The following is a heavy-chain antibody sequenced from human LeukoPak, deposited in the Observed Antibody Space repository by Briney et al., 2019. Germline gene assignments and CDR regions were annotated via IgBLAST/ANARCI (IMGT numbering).Heavy chain of an antibody. CDR1: GGSFSGYY. D-gene: IGHD3-10*01. CDR2: INHSGST. J-gene: IGHJ4*02. Sequence: SETLSLTCAVYGGSFSGYYWIWIRQPPGKGLEWIGEINHSGSTNYNPSLKSRVTISVDTSKNQFSLKLSSVTAADTAVYYCARLGYYGSGRSFGYWGQGTLVTVSS. V-gene: IGHV4-34*01. CDR3: ARLGYYGSGRSFGY.